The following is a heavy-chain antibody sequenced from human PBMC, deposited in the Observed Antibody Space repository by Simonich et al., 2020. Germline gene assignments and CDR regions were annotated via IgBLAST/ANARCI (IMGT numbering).Heavy chain of an antibody. Sequence: QVQLVQSGAEVKKPGSSVKVSCKASGGTFSSYAISWVRQAPGQGLEWMGGIIPILEKAQHAQKFQGRVTITADKSTSTAYMELSSLRSEDTAVYYCARGGLADRRIVYYYYMDVWGKGTTVTVSS. CDR2: IIPILEKA. CDR3: ARGGLADRRIVYYYYMDV. CDR1: GGTFSSYA. J-gene: IGHJ6*03. D-gene: IGHD2-15*01. V-gene: IGHV1-69*06.